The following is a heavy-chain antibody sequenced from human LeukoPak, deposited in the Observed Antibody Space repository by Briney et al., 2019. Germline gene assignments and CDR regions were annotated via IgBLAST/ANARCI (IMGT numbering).Heavy chain of an antibody. J-gene: IGHJ2*01. CDR1: GFTFGSYS. CDR3: ARGHNDVLTGYYEYWFFDL. CDR2: ISSTGAYI. Sequence: GGSLRLSCAASGFTFGSYSVNWVRQAPGKGLEWVSSISSTGAYIYYADSLKGRFTISRDNAKNSLYLQMNSLRAEDTAVYYCARGHNDVLTGYYEYWFFDLWGRGTQVTVSS. V-gene: IGHV3-21*01. D-gene: IGHD3-9*01.